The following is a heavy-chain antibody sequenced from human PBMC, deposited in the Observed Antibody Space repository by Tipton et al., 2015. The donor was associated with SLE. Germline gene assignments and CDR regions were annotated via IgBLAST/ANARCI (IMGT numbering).Heavy chain of an antibody. D-gene: IGHD6-6*01. CDR3: ARDHEQLVPVSAFDI. CDR2: IWYDGSNK. CDR1: GFTFSSYG. V-gene: IGHV3-33*01. Sequence: SLRLSCAASGFTFSSYGMHWVRQAPGKGLEWVAVIWYDGSNKYYADSVKGRFTISRDNSKNTLYLQMNSLRAEDTAVYYCARDHEQLVPVSAFDIWGQGTMVTVSS. J-gene: IGHJ3*02.